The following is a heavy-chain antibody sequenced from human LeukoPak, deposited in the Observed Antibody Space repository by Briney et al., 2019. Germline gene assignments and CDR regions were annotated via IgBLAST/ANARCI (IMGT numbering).Heavy chain of an antibody. J-gene: IGHJ4*02. CDR2: ISGSGGST. CDR3: ARRAGAYSHPYDY. D-gene: IGHD4/OR15-4a*01. Sequence: GGSLRLSCAASGFTFSSSWMTWVRQAPGKGLEWVSAISGSGGSTYYADSVKGRFTISRDNSKNTLYLQMNSLRAEDTAVYYCARRAGAYSHPYDYWGQGTLVTVSS. V-gene: IGHV3-23*01. CDR1: GFTFSSSW.